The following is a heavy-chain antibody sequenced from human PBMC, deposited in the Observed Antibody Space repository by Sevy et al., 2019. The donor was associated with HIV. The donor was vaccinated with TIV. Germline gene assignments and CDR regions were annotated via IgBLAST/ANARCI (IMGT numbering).Heavy chain of an antibody. Sequence: SETLSLTCTVSGGSISSYYWSWIRQPAGKGLEWMGRIYTSGSTNYNPSLKSRVTMSVDTSKNQFSLKLSSVTAADTAVYYCARDVYYYGSGSYSYNWFDPWGQGTLVTVSS. CDR1: GGSISSYY. V-gene: IGHV4-4*07. D-gene: IGHD3-10*01. CDR2: IYTSGST. J-gene: IGHJ5*02. CDR3: ARDVYYYGSGSYSYNWFDP.